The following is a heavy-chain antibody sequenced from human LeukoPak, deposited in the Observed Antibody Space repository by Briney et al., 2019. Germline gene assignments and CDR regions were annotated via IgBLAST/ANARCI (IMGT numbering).Heavy chain of an antibody. CDR3: ARIDAFDI. CDR1: GFTFSSYW. Sequence: GGSLRLSCEASGFTFSSYWMHWVRQAPAKGPEWVSRIQNDGSSTVYADSVKGRFTISRDNAKNSLYLQMNSLRAEDTAVYYCARIDAFDIWGQGTMVTVSS. V-gene: IGHV3-74*01. CDR2: IQNDGSST. J-gene: IGHJ3*02.